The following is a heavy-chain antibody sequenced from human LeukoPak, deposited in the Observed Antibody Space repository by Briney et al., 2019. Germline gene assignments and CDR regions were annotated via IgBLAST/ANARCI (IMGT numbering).Heavy chain of an antibody. V-gene: IGHV4-38-2*02. CDR1: GYSISSGYY. Sequence: SETLSLTCTVSGYSISSGYYWGWIRQPRGKGLEWIGSIYHSGSTYYNPSLKSRVTISVDTSKNQFSLKLSSVTAADTAVYYCARIVLIQGFDYWGQGTLVTVSP. D-gene: IGHD2-8*01. CDR3: ARIVLIQGFDY. J-gene: IGHJ4*02. CDR2: IYHSGST.